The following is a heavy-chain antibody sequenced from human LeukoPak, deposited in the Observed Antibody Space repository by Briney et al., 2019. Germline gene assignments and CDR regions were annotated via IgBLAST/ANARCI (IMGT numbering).Heavy chain of an antibody. CDR3: ARVGDQGVLRYFDWFDY. Sequence: ASVKVSCKASGYTFTSCDINWVRQATGQGLEWMRWMNPNSGNTGYAQKFRGRVTITRNTSISTAYMELSSLRSEDTAVYYCARVGDQGVLRYFDWFDYWGQGTLVTVSS. J-gene: IGHJ4*02. D-gene: IGHD3-9*01. CDR2: MNPNSGNT. CDR1: GYTFTSCD. V-gene: IGHV1-8*03.